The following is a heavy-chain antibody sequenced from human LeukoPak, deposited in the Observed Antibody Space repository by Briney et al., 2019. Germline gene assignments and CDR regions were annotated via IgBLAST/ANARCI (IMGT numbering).Heavy chain of an antibody. V-gene: IGHV4-34*01. D-gene: IGHD6-13*01. J-gene: IGHJ6*02. CDR3: ARMGSSWSLYYYYYGMDV. CDR2: INHSGST. CDR1: GGSFSGYY. Sequence: SETLSLTCAVYGGSFSGYYWSWIRQPPGKGLEWIGEINHSGSTNYNPSLKSRVTISVDTSKNQFSLKLSSVTAVDTAVYYCARMGSSWSLYYYYYGMDVWGQGTTVTVSS.